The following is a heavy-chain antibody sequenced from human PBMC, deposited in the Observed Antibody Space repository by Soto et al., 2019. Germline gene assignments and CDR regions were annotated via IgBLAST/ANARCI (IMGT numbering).Heavy chain of an antibody. CDR2: INHSGST. J-gene: IGHJ4*02. D-gene: IGHD5-18*01. CDR3: ARGLGRIQLWFRYYFDY. V-gene: IGHV4-34*01. Sequence: SETLSLTCAVYGGSFSGYYWSWIRQPPGKGLEWIGEINHSGSTNYNPSLKSRVTISVDTSKNQFSLKLSSVTAADTAVYYCARGLGRIQLWFRYYFDYWGQGTLVTVSS. CDR1: GGSFSGYY.